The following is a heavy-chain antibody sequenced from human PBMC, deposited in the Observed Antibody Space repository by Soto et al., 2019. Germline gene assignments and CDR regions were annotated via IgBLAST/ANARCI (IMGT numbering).Heavy chain of an antibody. CDR2: IYNSGIT. CDR1: GGSISSGDYS. J-gene: IGHJ5*02. CDR3: ARGVTVFGLVSRFWFDP. V-gene: IGHV4-30-4*01. Sequence: QVLLQESGPRLVKSSQTLSLTCTVSGGSISSGDYSWSWVRQSPGKGLEWIGHIYNSGITYYNPSLKSRVVISIDTSRNQFSLRLNSLTAADRAVYFCARGVTVFGLVSRFWFDPWGQGTVVTVSS. D-gene: IGHD3-3*01.